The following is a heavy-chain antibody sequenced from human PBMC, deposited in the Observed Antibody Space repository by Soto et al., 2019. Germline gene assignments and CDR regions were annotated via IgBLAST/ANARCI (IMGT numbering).Heavy chain of an antibody. CDR3: AREQLGVIGEGWSDR. D-gene: IGHD6-6*01. CDR2: IYYSGST. V-gene: IGHV4-31*03. J-gene: IGHJ5*02. Sequence: TLSLTRTVSGGSISSGGYYWSWILHHPGKGLEWIGYIYYSGSTYYNPSLKSRVTISVDTSKNQFSLKLSSVTAADTAVYYCAREQLGVIGEGWSDRWGQGTLVPVS. CDR1: GGSISSGGYY.